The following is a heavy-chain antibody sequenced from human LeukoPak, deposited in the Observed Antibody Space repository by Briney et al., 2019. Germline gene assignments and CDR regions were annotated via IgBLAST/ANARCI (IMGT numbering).Heavy chain of an antibody. CDR1: GFTLSSYE. CDR2: ISSSGSTI. CDR3: ARERYYNGYSDFDY. J-gene: IGHJ4*02. D-gene: IGHD3-10*01. Sequence: PGGSLRLSCAASGFTLSSYEMNWVRQAPGKGLEWVSYISSSGSTIYYADSVKGRFTISRDNAKNSLYLQMNSLRAEDTAVYYCARERYYNGYSDFDYWGQGTLVTVSS. V-gene: IGHV3-48*03.